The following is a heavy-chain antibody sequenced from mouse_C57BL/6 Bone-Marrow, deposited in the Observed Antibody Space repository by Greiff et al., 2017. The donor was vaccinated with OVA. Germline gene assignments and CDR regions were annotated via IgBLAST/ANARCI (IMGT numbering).Heavy chain of an antibody. Sequence: QVHVKQPGAELVKPGASVKVSCKASGYTFTSYWMHWVKQRPGQGLEWIGRIHPSDSDTNYNQKFKGKATLTVDKSSSTAYMQLSSLTSEDSAVYYCAIGVRGGYYFDYWGQGTTLTVSS. J-gene: IGHJ2*01. CDR3: AIGVRGGYYFDY. CDR2: IHPSDSDT. V-gene: IGHV1-74*01. D-gene: IGHD2-14*01. CDR1: GYTFTSYW.